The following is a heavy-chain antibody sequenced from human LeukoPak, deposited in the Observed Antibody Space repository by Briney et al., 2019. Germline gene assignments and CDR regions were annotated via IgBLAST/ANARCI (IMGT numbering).Heavy chain of an antibody. CDR1: GGSISNYY. V-gene: IGHV4-59*01. CDR2: ISYTENT. CDR3: TRGMRYFDPDY. Sequence: SETLSLTCTVSGGSISNYYWSWIRQPPGKGLEWIGYISYTENTDYNPSLRSRVTISVDTSKNQFSLTLTSVTAADTAVYYCTRGMRYFDPDYWGQGTLVTVSS. D-gene: IGHD3-9*01. J-gene: IGHJ4*02.